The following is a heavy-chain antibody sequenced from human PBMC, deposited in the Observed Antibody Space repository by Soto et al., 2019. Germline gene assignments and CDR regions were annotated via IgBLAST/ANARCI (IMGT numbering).Heavy chain of an antibody. D-gene: IGHD2-2*01. Sequence: ASVKVSCKASGGTFSSYAISWVRQAPGQGLEWMGGIIPIFGTANYAQKFQGRVTITADESTSTAYMELSSLRSEDTAVYYCARRGVPAAMFSYYYYGMDVWGQGTTVTVSS. V-gene: IGHV1-69*13. CDR1: GGTFSSYA. CDR2: IIPIFGTA. J-gene: IGHJ6*02. CDR3: ARRGVPAAMFSYYYYGMDV.